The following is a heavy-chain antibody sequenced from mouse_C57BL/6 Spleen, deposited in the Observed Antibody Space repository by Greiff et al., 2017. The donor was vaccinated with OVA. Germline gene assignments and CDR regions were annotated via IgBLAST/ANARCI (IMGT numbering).Heavy chain of an antibody. J-gene: IGHJ1*03. CDR2: INPNNGGT. CDR3: ARWIYDYDREDWYFDV. CDR1: GYTFTDYY. V-gene: IGHV1-26*01. D-gene: IGHD2-4*01. Sequence: EVQLQQSGPELVKPGASVKISCKASGYTFTDYYMNWVKQSHGKSLEWIGDINPNNGGTSYNQKFKGKATLTVDKSSSTAYMELRSLTAEDSAVYYCARWIYDYDREDWYFDVWGTGTTVTVSS.